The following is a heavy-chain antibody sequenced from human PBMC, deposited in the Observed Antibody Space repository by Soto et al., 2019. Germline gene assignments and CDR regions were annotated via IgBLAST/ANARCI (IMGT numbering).Heavy chain of an antibody. J-gene: IGHJ4*02. Sequence: QVQLVQSGAEVKKPGSSVKVSCKASGGTFSSYTISWVRQAPGQGLEWMGRIIPILGIANYAQKFQGRVTITAAKSTSTAYMELSSLRSEDTAVYYCARFDIEEPSDYWGQGTLVTVSS. D-gene: IGHD2-15*01. V-gene: IGHV1-69*02. CDR3: ARFDIEEPSDY. CDR2: IIPILGIA. CDR1: GGTFSSYT.